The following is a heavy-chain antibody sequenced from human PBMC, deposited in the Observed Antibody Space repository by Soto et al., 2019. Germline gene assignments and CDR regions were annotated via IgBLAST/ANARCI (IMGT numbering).Heavy chain of an antibody. CDR2: IIPIFGTA. V-gene: IGHV1-69*06. D-gene: IGHD6-19*01. CDR3: AREGIAVAGLQDYYYGMDV. CDR1: GGTFSSYA. J-gene: IGHJ6*02. Sequence: SVKVSCKASGGTFSSYAISWVRQAPGQGLEWMRGIIPIFGTANYAQKFQGRVTITADKSTSTAYMELSSLRSEDTAVYYCAREGIAVAGLQDYYYGMDVWGQGTTVTVSS.